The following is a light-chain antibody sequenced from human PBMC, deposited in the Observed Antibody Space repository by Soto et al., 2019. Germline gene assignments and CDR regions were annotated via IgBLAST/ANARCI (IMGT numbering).Light chain of an antibody. CDR2: EVT. CDR1: SSDVGAYNR. V-gene: IGLV2-14*01. J-gene: IGLJ1*01. CDR3: LSYTTSSSYV. Sequence: QSALTQPASVSGSPGQSITISCTVTSSDVGAYNRVSWYQQRSGKAPKLMVYEVTHRPSGVSNRFSGSKSANTASLTISGLQAEDEADYYCLSYTTSSSYVFGTGTKLTVL.